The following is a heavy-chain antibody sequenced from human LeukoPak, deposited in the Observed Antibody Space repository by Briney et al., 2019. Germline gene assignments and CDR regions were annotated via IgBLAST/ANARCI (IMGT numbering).Heavy chain of an antibody. J-gene: IGHJ4*02. CDR2: NYTSGST. Sequence: SQTLSLTCTVSGGSISSGSYYWSWIRQPAGKGLEWIGRNYTSGSTNYNPSLKSRVTISVDTSKNQFSLKLSSVTAADTAVYYCARASGITIFGVVNAFDYWGQGTLVTVSS. V-gene: IGHV4-61*02. CDR3: ARASGITIFGVVNAFDY. D-gene: IGHD3-3*01. CDR1: GGSISSGSYY.